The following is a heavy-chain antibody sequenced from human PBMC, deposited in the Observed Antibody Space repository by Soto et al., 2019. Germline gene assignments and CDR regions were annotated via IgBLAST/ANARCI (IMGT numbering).Heavy chain of an antibody. CDR3: ARSPVGYSYGSY. D-gene: IGHD5-18*01. Sequence: GGSLRLSCAASGFTFSSYWIHWVPQAPGKGLVWVSRIDSDGTGTVYADSVKGRFTISRDNAKNTVYLQMNSLRAEDTAVYYCARSPVGYSYGSYWGQGTQVTVSS. CDR1: GFTFSSYW. V-gene: IGHV3-74*01. J-gene: IGHJ4*02. CDR2: IDSDGTGT.